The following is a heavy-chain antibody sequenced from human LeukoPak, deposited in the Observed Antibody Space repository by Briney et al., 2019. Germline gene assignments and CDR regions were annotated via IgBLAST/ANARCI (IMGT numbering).Heavy chain of an antibody. V-gene: IGHV3-7*03. CDR3: AREGAAAGYYYYYMDV. CDR1: GFTFSTYW. CDR2: IKQDGSEK. D-gene: IGHD6-13*01. J-gene: IGHJ6*03. Sequence: PGGSLRLSCAASGFTFSTYWMTWVRQAPGKGLEWVANIKQDGSEKYYVDSVKGRFTISRDNAKNSLYLQMNSLRAEDTAVYYCAREGAAAGYYYYYMDVWGKGTTVTVSS.